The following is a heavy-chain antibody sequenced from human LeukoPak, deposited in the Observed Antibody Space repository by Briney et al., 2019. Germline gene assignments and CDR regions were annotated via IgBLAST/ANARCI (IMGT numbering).Heavy chain of an antibody. D-gene: IGHD2-15*01. CDR3: ARDVIGSGGPYYFDY. V-gene: IGHV4-39*02. Sequence: PSETLSLTCTVSGGSISSSSYYWGWIRQPPGKGLEWIGSIYYSGSTYYNPPLNSRVTISVETSKNQFSLKLSSVTAADTAVYYCARDVIGSGGPYYFDYWGQGTLVTVSS. J-gene: IGHJ4*02. CDR2: IYYSGST. CDR1: GGSISSSSYY.